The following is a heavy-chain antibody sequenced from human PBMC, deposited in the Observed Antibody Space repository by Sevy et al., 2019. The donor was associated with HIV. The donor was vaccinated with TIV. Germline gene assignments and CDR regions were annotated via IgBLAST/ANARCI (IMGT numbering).Heavy chain of an antibody. Sequence: GGSLRLSCAASGFTFSDYHMSWIRQAPGKAPEWVSYISSSRFTITYADSVKGRFTIPRYNAKKSLSLQLNSLIAEDTVVYYCAGGYYDSSGYLDAFDILGQGTMVTVSS. CDR3: AGGYYDSSGYLDAFDI. V-gene: IGHV3-11*01. CDR1: GFTFSDYH. D-gene: IGHD3-22*01. CDR2: ISSSRFTI. J-gene: IGHJ3*02.